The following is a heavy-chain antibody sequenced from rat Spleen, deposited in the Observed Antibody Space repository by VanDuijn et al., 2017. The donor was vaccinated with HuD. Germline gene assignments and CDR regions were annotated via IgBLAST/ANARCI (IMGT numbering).Heavy chain of an antibody. J-gene: IGHJ2*01. Sequence: QVQLKESGPGLVQPSQTLSLTCTVSGFSLTSYHVSWVRQPPGKGLEWLGVIWSGGNTAYNSLLKSRPSISRDTSKSQIFLKMNSLQTEDTATYYCAREGSYRYRFDYWGQGVMVTVSS. CDR2: IWSGGNT. V-gene: IGHV2-43*01. CDR1: GFSLTSYH. CDR3: AREGSYRYRFDY. D-gene: IGHD1-3*01.